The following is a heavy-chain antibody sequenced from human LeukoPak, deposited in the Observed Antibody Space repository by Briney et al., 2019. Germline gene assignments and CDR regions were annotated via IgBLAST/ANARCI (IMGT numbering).Heavy chain of an antibody. V-gene: IGHV1-18*04. CDR2: ISAYNGNT. CDR3: ARDIVVVPAAYNWFDL. CDR1: GYTFTSYG. Sequence: ASVKVSCKGSGYTFTSYGISWVRQAPGQGGEGMGGISAYNGNTNYAQKLQGRVTMTTDTSTSTAYMELRSLRSDDTAVYYCARDIVVVPAAYNWFDLWGQGTLVTVSS. J-gene: IGHJ5*02. D-gene: IGHD2-2*01.